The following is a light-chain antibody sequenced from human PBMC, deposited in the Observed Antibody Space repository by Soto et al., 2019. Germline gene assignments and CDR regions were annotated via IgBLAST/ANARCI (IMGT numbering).Light chain of an antibody. CDR1: QDISNY. CDR2: DAS. Sequence: IQMTQSPSSLSASVGDRVTITFQASQDISNYLNWYQQKPGKAPNLLIYDASSLESGVPSRFSGSGSDTEFTLTIHSLHPDDFATYYCQQYNSYSTFGQGTKVDI. CDR3: QQYNSYST. V-gene: IGKV1-5*01. J-gene: IGKJ1*01.